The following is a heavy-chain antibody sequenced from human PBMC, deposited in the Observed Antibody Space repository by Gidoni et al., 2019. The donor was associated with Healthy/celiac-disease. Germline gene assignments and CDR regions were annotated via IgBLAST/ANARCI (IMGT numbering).Heavy chain of an antibody. CDR3: AKDQRIVVVVAAETDY. Sequence: EVQLLESGGGLVQPGGSLRLSCAASGFPFSSYAMSWVRQAPGKGLEWVSAISGSGGSTYYADSVKGRFTISRDNSKNTLYLQMNSLRAEDTAVYYCAKDQRIVVVVAAETDYWGQGTLVTVSS. CDR2: ISGSGGST. CDR1: GFPFSSYA. V-gene: IGHV3-23*01. D-gene: IGHD2-15*01. J-gene: IGHJ4*02.